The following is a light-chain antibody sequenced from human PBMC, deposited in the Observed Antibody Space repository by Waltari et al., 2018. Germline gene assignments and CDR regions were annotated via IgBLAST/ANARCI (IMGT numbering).Light chain of an antibody. J-gene: IGLJ1*01. CDR1: SNDVGRYAL. V-gene: IGLV2-23*02. CDR2: EVV. Sequence: QSALTQPASVSGSPGQARTLSCIGTSNDVGRYALVSWYQFHPGKAPKLLIYEVVKRPSGVSNRFSASKSGNTASLTISGLQADDEADYYCCSYAGTTTYVFGDGTKVTVL. CDR3: CSYAGTTTYV.